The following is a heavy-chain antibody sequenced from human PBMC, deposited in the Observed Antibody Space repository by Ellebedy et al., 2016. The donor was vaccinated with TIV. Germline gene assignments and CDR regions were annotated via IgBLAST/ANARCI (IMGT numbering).Heavy chain of an antibody. CDR2: ISSNGGST. Sequence: GESLKISCSASGFTFSSYAMHWVRQAPGKGLEYVSAISSNGGSTYYADSVKGRFTISRDNSKNTLYLQMNSLRAEDTAVYYCARRRFGDADYFDYWGQGTLVTVSS. V-gene: IGHV3-64*04. D-gene: IGHD3-10*01. J-gene: IGHJ4*02. CDR1: GFTFSSYA. CDR3: ARRRFGDADYFDY.